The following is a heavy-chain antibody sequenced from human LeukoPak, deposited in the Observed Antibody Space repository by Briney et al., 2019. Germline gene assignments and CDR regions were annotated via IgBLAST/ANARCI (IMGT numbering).Heavy chain of an antibody. Sequence: GRSLRLSCAASGFTFSSYGMHWVRQAPGKGLEWVAVIWYDGSNKYYADSVKGRFTISRDNAKNSLYLQMNSLRAEDTAVYYCASISYYYGMDVWGQGTTVTVSS. V-gene: IGHV3-33*03. CDR3: ASISYYYGMDV. CDR1: GFTFSSYG. J-gene: IGHJ6*02. CDR2: IWYDGSNK. D-gene: IGHD1-14*01.